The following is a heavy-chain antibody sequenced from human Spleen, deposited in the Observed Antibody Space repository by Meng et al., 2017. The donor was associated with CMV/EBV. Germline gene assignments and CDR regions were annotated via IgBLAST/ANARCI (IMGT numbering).Heavy chain of an antibody. CDR1: GYTFSGYY. CDR3: VRDRDAGMASYYYYGMDV. D-gene: IGHD5-18*01. V-gene: IGHV1-2*02. J-gene: IGHJ6*02. CDR2: ISPNNGAT. Sequence: ASVKVSCKASGYTFSGYYMHWVRQAPGQELDWMGWISPNNGATNYAQKFQGRLIMTRDTSISTAYMVLSSLRSDDTAVYYCVRDRDAGMASYYYYGMDVWGQGTTVTVSS.